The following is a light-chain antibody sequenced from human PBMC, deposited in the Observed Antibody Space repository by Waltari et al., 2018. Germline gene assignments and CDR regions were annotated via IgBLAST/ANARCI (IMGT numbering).Light chain of an antibody. CDR1: QTVRTTY. J-gene: IGKJ4*01. CDR3: QQYDISPLT. V-gene: IGKV3-20*01. CDR2: GAS. Sequence: EIAFTQSPGTLSLSPGERATLSCRASQTVRTTYFAWYQQKPGQAPTLLIYGASSRATGIPDRFSGSGSGTDFSLTISSLEPEDFAVYYCQQYDISPLTFGGGTKVEIK.